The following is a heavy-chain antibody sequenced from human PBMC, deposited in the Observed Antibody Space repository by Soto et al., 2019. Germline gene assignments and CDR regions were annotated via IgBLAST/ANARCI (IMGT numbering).Heavy chain of an antibody. CDR3: TTGGHWLAN. Sequence: SETLSLTCTVSGGSISSYYWSWIRQPPGKGLEWIGYIYYSGSTNYNPSLKSRVTISVDTLYLQMNSLKSEDTAVYFCTTGGHWLANWGQGTLVTVSS. CDR1: GGSISSYY. D-gene: IGHD6-19*01. V-gene: IGHV4-59*01. J-gene: IGHJ4*02. CDR2: IYYSGST.